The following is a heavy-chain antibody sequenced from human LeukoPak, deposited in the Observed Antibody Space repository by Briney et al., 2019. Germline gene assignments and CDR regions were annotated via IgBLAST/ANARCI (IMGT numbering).Heavy chain of an antibody. D-gene: IGHD2-2*01. CDR2: IYYSGST. V-gene: IGHV4-30-4*01. CDR1: GGSISSGDYY. Sequence: PSETLSLTCTVSGGSISSGDYYWSRIRQPPGKGLEWIGYIYYSGSTYYNPSLKSRVTISVDTPKNQFSLKLSSVTAADTAVYYCARVARDIVVVPAAIDNAFDIWGQGTMVTVSS. J-gene: IGHJ3*02. CDR3: ARVARDIVVVPAAIDNAFDI.